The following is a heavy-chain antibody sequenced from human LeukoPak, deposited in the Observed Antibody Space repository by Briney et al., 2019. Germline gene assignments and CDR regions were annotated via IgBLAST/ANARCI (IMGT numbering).Heavy chain of an antibody. V-gene: IGHV3-23*02. D-gene: IGHD5-18*01. Sequence: GVSVSLFCAASGFTFSSCAMRCLRESPGRAVVWVTGFSRSAGSTQHEDSLTGRFTISRDNYKNPMYLQMNSLTAEDTTVYYCAKALPLYSYGPNYYYAMDVWGQGTTVTVSS. CDR2: FSRSAGST. CDR3: AKALPLYSYGPNYYYAMDV. CDR1: GFTFSSCA. J-gene: IGHJ6*02.